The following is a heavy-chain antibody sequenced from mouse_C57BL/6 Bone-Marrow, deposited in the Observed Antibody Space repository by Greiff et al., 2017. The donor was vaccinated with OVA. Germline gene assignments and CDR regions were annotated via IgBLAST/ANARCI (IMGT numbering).Heavy chain of an antibody. J-gene: IGHJ1*03. CDR3: DRDALPTTVVEDWYFDV. CDR2: INYDGSST. Sequence: EVKLLESEGGLVQPGSSMKLSCTASGFTFSDYYMAWVRQVPEKGLEWVANINYDGSSTYYLDSLKSRFIISRDNAKNILYLQMSSLKSEDTATNYCDRDALPTTVVEDWYFDVWGTGTTLTVSS. V-gene: IGHV5-16*01. CDR1: GFTFSDYY. D-gene: IGHD1-1*01.